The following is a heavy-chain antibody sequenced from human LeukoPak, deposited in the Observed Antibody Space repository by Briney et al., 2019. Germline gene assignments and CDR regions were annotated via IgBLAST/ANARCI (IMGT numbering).Heavy chain of an antibody. CDR1: GFTFSSYD. J-gene: IGHJ4*02. Sequence: GGSLRLSCAASGFTFSSYDMSWVRQAPGRGLEWVSAIGGGGTPYYADSVKGRFTISRDNSKNTLYLQMNSLRAEDTAVYYCAKGHAPSGSYADYWGQGTLVTVSS. CDR2: IGGGGTP. V-gene: IGHV3-23*01. D-gene: IGHD1-26*01. CDR3: AKGHAPSGSYADY.